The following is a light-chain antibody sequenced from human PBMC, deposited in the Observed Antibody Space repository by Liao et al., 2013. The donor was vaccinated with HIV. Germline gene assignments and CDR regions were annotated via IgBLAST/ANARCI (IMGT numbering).Light chain of an antibody. CDR1: KLGDEY. Sequence: SYELTQPPSVSVSPGQTASITCSGDKLGDEYASWYQQKPGQSPVLVIYQDTRRPSGIPERFSGSNSGNTATLTISGTQAMDEADYYCQAWDGSTVIFGGGTKLTVL. CDR3: QAWDGSTVI. V-gene: IGLV3-1*01. CDR2: QDT. J-gene: IGLJ2*01.